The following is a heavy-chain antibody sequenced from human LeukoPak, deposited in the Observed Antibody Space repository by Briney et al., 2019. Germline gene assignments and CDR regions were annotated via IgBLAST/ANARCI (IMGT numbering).Heavy chain of an antibody. Sequence: PGGSLRLSCAASGFTVSSSFMSWVRQAPGKGLEWVAVISYDGTNKYYADSVKGRFTISRDNSKNTMYLQMNSLRAEDTAMYYCARAPMSYDSSGFGGAFDIWGQGTMVTVSS. D-gene: IGHD3-22*01. V-gene: IGHV3-30-3*01. CDR3: ARAPMSYDSSGFGGAFDI. CDR1: GFTVSSSF. J-gene: IGHJ3*02. CDR2: ISYDGTNK.